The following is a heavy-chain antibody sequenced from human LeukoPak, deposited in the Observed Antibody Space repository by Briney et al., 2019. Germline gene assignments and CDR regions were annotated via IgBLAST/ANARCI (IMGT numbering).Heavy chain of an antibody. CDR2: IIPTFGTA. V-gene: IGHV1-69*06. Sequence: SVKVSCKASGGTFSSYAISWVRQAPGQGLEWMGGIIPTFGTANYAQKFQGRVTITADKSTSTAYMELSSLRSEDTAVYYCARARGYSYGPFDYWGQGTLVTVSS. CDR3: ARARGYSYGPFDY. J-gene: IGHJ4*02. CDR1: GGTFSSYA. D-gene: IGHD5-18*01.